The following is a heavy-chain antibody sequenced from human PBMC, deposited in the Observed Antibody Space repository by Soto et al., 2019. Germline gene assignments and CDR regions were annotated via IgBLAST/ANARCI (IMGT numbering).Heavy chain of an antibody. V-gene: IGHV3-23*01. CDR2: ISASGDRT. J-gene: IGHJ6*02. CDR3: AKIITTAESYWYGMGV. D-gene: IGHD2-21*02. Sequence: PGGSLRLSCAASGFTFSSYSMNWVRQAPGKGLEWVSSISASGDRTYYADSVKGRFTIPRDNSKNMLYLQMNSLRAEDTAVYYCAKIITTAESYWYGMGVWGQGAAVTVSS. CDR1: GFTFSSYS.